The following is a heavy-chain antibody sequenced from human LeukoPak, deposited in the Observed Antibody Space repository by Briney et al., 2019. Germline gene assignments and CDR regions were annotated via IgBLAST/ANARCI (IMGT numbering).Heavy chain of an antibody. D-gene: IGHD3-22*01. CDR2: IHAHEGT. Sequence: PSETLSLTCTVSGDSLNNRHWDWIRQPPGKGLEWIGEIHAHEGTNYNPSLRSRVTVSLDTSKNQFSLKMSSVTAADTAVYYCTSGTDSRKLGYWGQGTLVTVSS. CDR3: TSGTDSRKLGY. J-gene: IGHJ4*02. CDR1: GDSLNNRH. V-gene: IGHV4-34*01.